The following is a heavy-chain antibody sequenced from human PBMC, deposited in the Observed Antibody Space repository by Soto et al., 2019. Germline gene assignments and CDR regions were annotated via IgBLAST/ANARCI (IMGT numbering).Heavy chain of an antibody. J-gene: IGHJ6*03. Sequence: PGGSLRLSCRASGLPFSGYIMNWVRQAPGKGLEWVSVISYDGSNKYYADSVKGRFTISRDNSKNTLYLQMNSLRAEDTAVYYCAKGYYMDVWGKGTTVTVSS. CDR2: ISYDGSNK. CDR3: AKGYYMDV. V-gene: IGHV3-30*18. CDR1: GLPFSGYI.